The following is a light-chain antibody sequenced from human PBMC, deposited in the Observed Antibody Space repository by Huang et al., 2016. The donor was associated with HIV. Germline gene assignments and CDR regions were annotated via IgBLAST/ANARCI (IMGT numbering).Light chain of an antibody. Sequence: DIQMTQSPSSLSASVGDRVTITCQASQDISNYLNLYQQKPGKAPKLLIYDASNLETGVPSSFSGSRSGTHFTFTINNLQPEDIATYYCQQYDNLHTFGQGTKLEIK. CDR3: QQYDNLHT. J-gene: IGKJ2*01. V-gene: IGKV1-33*01. CDR1: QDISNY. CDR2: DAS.